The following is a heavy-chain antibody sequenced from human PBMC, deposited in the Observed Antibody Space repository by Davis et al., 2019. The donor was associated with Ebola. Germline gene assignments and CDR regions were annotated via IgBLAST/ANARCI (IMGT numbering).Heavy chain of an antibody. CDR1: GFTFSSYS. V-gene: IGHV3-7*01. CDR2: IKQDGSEK. D-gene: IGHD3-16*02. J-gene: IGHJ4*02. CDR3: ARLAGGVIVFGANGDY. Sequence: PGGSLRLSCAASGFTFSSYSMNWVRQAPGKGLEWVANIKQDGSEKYYVDSVKGRFTISRDNAKNSLYLQMNSLRAEDTAVYYCARLAGGVIVFGANGDYWGQGTLVTVSS.